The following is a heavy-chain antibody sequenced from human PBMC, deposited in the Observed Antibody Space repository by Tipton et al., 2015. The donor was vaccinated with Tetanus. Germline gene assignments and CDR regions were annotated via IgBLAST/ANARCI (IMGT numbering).Heavy chain of an antibody. D-gene: IGHD3-16*01. CDR3: ASGGTLDY. CDR2: ISSTTSYI. V-gene: IGHV3-21*01. Sequence: SLRLSCKASGYTFSAHTMHWVRQAPGKGLEWVAAISSTTSYIYYAGSVKGRFTISRDNAKNSLYLHMSSLRGEDTAVYYCASGGTLDYWGQGTMVTVSS. CDR1: GYTFSAHT. J-gene: IGHJ4*02.